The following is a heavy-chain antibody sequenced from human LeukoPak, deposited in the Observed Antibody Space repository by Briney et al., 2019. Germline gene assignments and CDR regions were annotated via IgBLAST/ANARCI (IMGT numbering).Heavy chain of an antibody. CDR2: ISSTGSAI. Sequence: GGSLRLSCAASGFTFSRYEMNWVRQAPGKGLEWISYISSTGSAIYYADSGKGRFAISRDNAKNSLYLQMNSLRAEETAVYYCARASSPYYYDSSGYIAWGQGTLVTVSS. D-gene: IGHD3-22*01. CDR3: ARASSPYYYDSSGYIA. CDR1: GFTFSRYE. V-gene: IGHV3-48*03. J-gene: IGHJ5*02.